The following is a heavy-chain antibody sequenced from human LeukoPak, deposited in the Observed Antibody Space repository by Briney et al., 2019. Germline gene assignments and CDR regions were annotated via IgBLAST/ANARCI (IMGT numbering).Heavy chain of an antibody. CDR1: GYTFTSYA. J-gene: IGHJ6*03. CDR2: INTNTGNP. CDR3: AREYSSSWPYYYYYMDV. Sequence: GASVKVSCKASGYTFTSYAMNWVRQAPGQGLEWMGWINTNTGNPTYAQGFTGRFVFSLDTSVSTAYLQISSLKAEDTAVYYCAREYSSSWPYYYYYMDVWGKGTTVTVSS. V-gene: IGHV7-4-1*02. D-gene: IGHD6-13*01.